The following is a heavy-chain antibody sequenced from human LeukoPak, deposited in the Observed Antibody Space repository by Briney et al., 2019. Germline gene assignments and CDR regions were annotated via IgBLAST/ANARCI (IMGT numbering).Heavy chain of an antibody. CDR1: GGSISSGGYY. V-gene: IGHV4-30-4*08. D-gene: IGHD5-18*01. CDR3: ARVPYDTAMGYFDY. CDR2: IYYSGST. J-gene: IGHJ4*02. Sequence: PSQTLSLTCTVSGGSISSGGYYWSWIRQHPGKGLEWIGYIYYSGSTYYNPSLKSRVTISVDTSKNQFSLKLRSVTAADTAVYYCARVPYDTAMGYFDYWGQGNLVTVSS.